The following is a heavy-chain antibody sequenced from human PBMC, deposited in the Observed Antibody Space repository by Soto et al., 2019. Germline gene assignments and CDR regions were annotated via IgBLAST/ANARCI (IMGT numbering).Heavy chain of an antibody. J-gene: IGHJ4*02. V-gene: IGHV3-7*01. CDR2: IKQDESDK. Sequence: EVQLVESGGGLVQPGGSLRISCKGPGFSFSSYWMSWVRQAPGKGVEWVASIKQDESDKYYVDSVKGRFTITRDNVDDSVFLHMLSLSADDTAVYFCVRDVGFDYVNWGQGTLVTVSS. CDR1: GFSFSSYW. CDR3: VRDVGFDYVN. D-gene: IGHD3-16*01.